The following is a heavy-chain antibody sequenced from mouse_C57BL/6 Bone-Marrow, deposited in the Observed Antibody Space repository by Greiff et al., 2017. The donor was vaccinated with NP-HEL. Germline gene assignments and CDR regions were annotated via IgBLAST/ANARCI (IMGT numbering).Heavy chain of an antibody. Sequence: DVMLVESEGGLVQPGSSMKLSCTASGFTFSDYYMAWVRQVPEKGLEWVANINYDGSSTYYLDSLKSRFIISRDNAKNILYLQMSSLKSEDTATYYCARVPTVVALYYAMDYWGQGTSVTVSS. CDR2: INYDGSST. V-gene: IGHV5-16*01. J-gene: IGHJ4*01. CDR1: GFTFSDYY. CDR3: ARVPTVVALYYAMDY. D-gene: IGHD1-1*01.